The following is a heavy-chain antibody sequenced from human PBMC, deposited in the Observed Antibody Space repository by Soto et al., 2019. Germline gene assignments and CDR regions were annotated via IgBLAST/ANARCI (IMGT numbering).Heavy chain of an antibody. CDR1: GASISNYY. CDR3: ARESRSELGTVEY. Sequence: QVRLQESGPGLVKPSETLSLTCTVSGASISNYYWSWIRQPAGKGLECLGRIYASGTTTYNPSLRSRVTMSVDTSKNPFSLNLKSVTAADTAVYYCARESRSELGTVEYWGQGTLVTVSS. V-gene: IGHV4-4*07. CDR2: IYASGTT. J-gene: IGHJ4*02. D-gene: IGHD1-1*01.